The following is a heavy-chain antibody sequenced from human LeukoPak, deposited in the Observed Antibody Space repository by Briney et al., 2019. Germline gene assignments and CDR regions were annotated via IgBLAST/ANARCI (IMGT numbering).Heavy chain of an antibody. J-gene: IGHJ3*02. CDR3: ARDGRHSGAFDI. V-gene: IGHV4-39*07. CDR1: GGSISSSSYY. Sequence: SETLSLTCTVSGGSISSSSYYWGWIRQPPGKGLEWIGSIYYSGSTYYNPSLKSRVTISVDTSKNQFSLKLSSVTAVDTAVYYCARDGRHSGAFDIWGQGTMVTVSS. D-gene: IGHD3-10*01. CDR2: IYYSGST.